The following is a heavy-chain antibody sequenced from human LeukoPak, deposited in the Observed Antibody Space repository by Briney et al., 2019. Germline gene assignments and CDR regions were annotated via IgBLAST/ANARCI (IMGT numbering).Heavy chain of an antibody. V-gene: IGHV4-38-2*02. CDR2: IYHSGST. Sequence: SETLSLTCTVSGYSISSGYYWGWIRQPPGKGLEWIGSIYHSGSTYYNPSLKSRVTISVDTSKNQFSLKLSSVTAADTAVYYCASVQFRSIAARGPVDYWGQGTLVTVSS. D-gene: IGHD6-6*01. J-gene: IGHJ4*02. CDR1: GYSISSGYY. CDR3: ASVQFRSIAARGPVDY.